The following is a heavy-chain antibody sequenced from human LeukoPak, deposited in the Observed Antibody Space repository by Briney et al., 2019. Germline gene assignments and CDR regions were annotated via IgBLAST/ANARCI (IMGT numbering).Heavy chain of an antibody. J-gene: IGHJ4*02. CDR1: GFTFSNAW. D-gene: IGHD3-3*01. V-gene: IGHV3-15*01. Sequence: GGSLRLSCAASGFTFSNAWMSWVRQAPGKGLEWVGRIKSKTDGGTTDYAAPVKGRFTISRDDSKNTLYLQMNSLKTEDTAVYYCTTDFGPLRITIFGVVNFADYWGQGTLVTVSS. CDR3: TTDFGPLRITIFGVVNFADY. CDR2: IKSKTDGGTT.